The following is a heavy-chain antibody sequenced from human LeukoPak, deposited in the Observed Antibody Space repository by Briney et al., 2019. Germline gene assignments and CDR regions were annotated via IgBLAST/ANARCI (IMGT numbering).Heavy chain of an antibody. CDR1: GSTFSSYG. Sequence: GRSLRLSCAASGSTFSSYGIHWVRQSPGKGLEWVAVVSYLGDDQFYAESVKGRFTISRDNSKKTVFLQMNSLRGEDTAVYYCAKDRSSGPHYYYGMDVWGRGTTVIVSS. D-gene: IGHD3-22*01. CDR2: VSYLGDDQ. J-gene: IGHJ6*02. CDR3: AKDRSSGPHYYYGMDV. V-gene: IGHV3-30*18.